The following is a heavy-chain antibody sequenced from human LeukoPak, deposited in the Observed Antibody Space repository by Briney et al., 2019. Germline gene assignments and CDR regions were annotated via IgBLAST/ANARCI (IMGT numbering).Heavy chain of an antibody. J-gene: IGHJ4*02. CDR1: GFTFSSSA. V-gene: IGHV3-30*04. Sequence: GGSLRLSCAASGFTFSSSAMHWVRQAPGKGLEWVAFISHDGSNEYYADSVKGRFTISRDSSKNTLYLQMNSLRAEDTAVYYRARNYYDRSGYSDTLDYWGQGTLVTVSS. CDR3: ARNYYDRSGYSDTLDY. CDR2: ISHDGSNE. D-gene: IGHD3-22*01.